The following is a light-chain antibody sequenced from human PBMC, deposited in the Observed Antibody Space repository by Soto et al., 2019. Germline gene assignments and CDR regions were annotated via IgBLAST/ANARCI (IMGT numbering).Light chain of an antibody. Sequence: IQLTQSPSSLSASVGDRVTITCRASQGISSYLGWYQQKPGKAPNLLIYDASTLHSGVPSRFSGGGSGTDFILTISSLQPEDFATYYCQQVNVYPSTFGGGTKVDIK. J-gene: IGKJ4*01. CDR3: QQVNVYPST. V-gene: IGKV1-9*01. CDR2: DAS. CDR1: QGISSY.